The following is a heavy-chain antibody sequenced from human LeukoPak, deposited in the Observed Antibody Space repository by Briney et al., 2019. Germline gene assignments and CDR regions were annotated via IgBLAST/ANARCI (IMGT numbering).Heavy chain of an antibody. J-gene: IGHJ4*02. Sequence: GGSLRLSCAASGFTVSSNYMSWVRQAPGKGLEWVSVIYGGGATYYADSVKGRFTISRDNSKNTLYLQMNSLRAEDTAVYYCAKEEWLLAVYFDYWGQGTLVTVSS. V-gene: IGHV3-66*01. D-gene: IGHD3-3*01. CDR3: AKEEWLLAVYFDY. CDR1: GFTVSSNY. CDR2: IYGGGAT.